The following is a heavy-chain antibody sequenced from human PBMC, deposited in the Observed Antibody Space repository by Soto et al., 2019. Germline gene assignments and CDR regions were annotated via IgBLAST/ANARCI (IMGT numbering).Heavy chain of an antibody. V-gene: IGHV3-23*01. Sequence: PGVSLRLSCADSGFSFSTYSMSWVRQTPGKGLEWVSAITATGDRTYYADSVTGRFTISRDNSKKTHYLQMTSLRAEDTAIYYCATMNGYFEYWGQGTPVTVSS. D-gene: IGHD3-22*01. CDR2: ITATGDRT. CDR3: ATMNGYFEY. CDR1: GFSFSTYS. J-gene: IGHJ4*02.